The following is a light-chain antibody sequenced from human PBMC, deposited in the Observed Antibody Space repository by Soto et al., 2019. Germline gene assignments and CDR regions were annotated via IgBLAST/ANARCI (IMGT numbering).Light chain of an antibody. CDR1: QSLLHSNGYVY. J-gene: IGKJ2*01. V-gene: IGKV2-28*01. Sequence: DILMTQSPLSLPVTPGEPASISCRSSQSLLHSNGYVYLDWFLQKPGQSPQLLIYLGSNRASGVTDKXSGSISGTDFTLTISGVEAEDVGVYYCMQALQTPRTFGQGTKLEIK. CDR2: LGS. CDR3: MQALQTPRT.